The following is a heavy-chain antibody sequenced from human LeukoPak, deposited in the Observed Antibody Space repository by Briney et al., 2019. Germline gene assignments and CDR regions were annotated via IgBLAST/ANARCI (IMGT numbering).Heavy chain of an antibody. CDR1: GFTFSSYD. CDR3: ARGRTEIRYFDSSHQIDY. D-gene: IGHD3-9*01. Sequence: GGSLRLSCAASGFTFSSYDMYWVRQAPGKGLEWVAVISYDGSNKYYADSVKGRFTISRDNSKNTLYLQMNSLRAEDTAVYYCARGRTEIRYFDSSHQIDYWGQGTLVTVSS. J-gene: IGHJ4*02. V-gene: IGHV3-30-3*01. CDR2: ISYDGSNK.